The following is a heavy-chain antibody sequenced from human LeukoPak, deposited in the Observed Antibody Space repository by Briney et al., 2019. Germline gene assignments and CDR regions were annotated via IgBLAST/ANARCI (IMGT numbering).Heavy chain of an antibody. CDR2: INHSGST. Sequence: SETLSLTCAVYGGSFSGYYWSWIGQPPGRGLEWYGEINHSGSTNYNPSLKSRVTISVDTSKNQSSLKLSSVTAADTAVYYCASRAVTTFDYWGQGTLVTVSS. V-gene: IGHV4-34*01. CDR3: ASRAVTTFDY. CDR1: GGSFSGYY. D-gene: IGHD4-17*01. J-gene: IGHJ4*02.